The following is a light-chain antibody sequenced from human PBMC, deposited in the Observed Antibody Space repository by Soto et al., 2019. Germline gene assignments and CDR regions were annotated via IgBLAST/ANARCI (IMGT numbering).Light chain of an antibody. J-gene: IGKJ4*01. Sequence: DIQMTHSPSTLSASVGDRVTITCRASQSISTWLAWFQQKPGKAPNLLIYKASSLESGVPSRFSGSGSGTEFTITISTLQPDDFANYYCQQYNSSPLTFGGGTKVEIK. V-gene: IGKV1-5*03. CDR1: QSISTW. CDR2: KAS. CDR3: QQYNSSPLT.